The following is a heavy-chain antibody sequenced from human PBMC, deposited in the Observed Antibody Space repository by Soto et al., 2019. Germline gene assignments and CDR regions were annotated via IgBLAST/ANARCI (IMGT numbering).Heavy chain of an antibody. J-gene: IGHJ4*02. CDR2: ISDSGDST. V-gene: IGHV3-23*01. D-gene: IGHD6-19*01. CDR3: AKGPRSTYTSGWRYFEY. Sequence: GGSLRLSCAASGFTFSSFAMSWVRQAPGKGLEWVSSISDSGDSTYYADSVKGRFTISRDNSKSTLYLQMNSLRAEDTAVYYCAKGPRSTYTSGWRYFEYWGQGTLVTVSS. CDR1: GFTFSSFA.